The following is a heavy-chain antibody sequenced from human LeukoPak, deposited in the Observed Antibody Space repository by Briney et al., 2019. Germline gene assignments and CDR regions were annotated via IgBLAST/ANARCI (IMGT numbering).Heavy chain of an antibody. CDR3: ALLRLGETHSVY. V-gene: IGHV1-18*01. J-gene: IGHJ4*02. CDR1: GYTFTSYG. Sequence: ASVKVSCKASGYTFTSYGIRWVRQAPGQGLEWMGWISAYNGNTNYAQKLQGRVTMTTDTSTSTAYMELRSLRSDDTAVYYCALLRLGETHSVYWGQGTLVTVSS. D-gene: IGHD3-16*01. CDR2: ISAYNGNT.